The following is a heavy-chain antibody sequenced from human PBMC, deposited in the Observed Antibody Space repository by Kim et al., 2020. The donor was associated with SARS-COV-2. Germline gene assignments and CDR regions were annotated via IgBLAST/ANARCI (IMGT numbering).Heavy chain of an antibody. CDR1: GASISSHY. CDR3: ARHEYGTDWFDP. CDR2: IHYSGST. V-gene: IGHV4-59*08. Sequence: SETLSLTCTVSGASISSHYWSWIRQPPGKGLEWIGYIHYSGSTNYNPSLKSRVAISVDTSKNQFSLKLRSVTAADTAVYFCARHEYGTDWFDPWGQGTL. J-gene: IGHJ5*02. D-gene: IGHD3-10*01.